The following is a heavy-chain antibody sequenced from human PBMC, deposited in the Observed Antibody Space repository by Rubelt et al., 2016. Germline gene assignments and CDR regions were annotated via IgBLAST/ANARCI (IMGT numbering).Heavy chain of an antibody. J-gene: IGHJ4*02. V-gene: IGHV3-53*01. CDR3: ARGGGVVVVPAATYFDY. D-gene: IGHD2-2*01. Sequence: WVRQAPGKGLEWVSVIYSGGSTYYADSVKGRFTISRDNSKNTLYLQMNSLRAEDTAVYYCARGGGVVVVPAATYFDYWGREPWSPSPQ. CDR2: IYSGGST.